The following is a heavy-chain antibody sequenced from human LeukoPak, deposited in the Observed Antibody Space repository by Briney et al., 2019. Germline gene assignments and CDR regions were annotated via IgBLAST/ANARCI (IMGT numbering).Heavy chain of an antibody. V-gene: IGHV3-30*02. CDR2: IRYDGSNK. D-gene: IGHD3-3*01. CDR3: AKVLVRGGDWFDP. Sequence: GGSLRLSCAASGFTFSSYGMHWVRQAPGKGLEWVAFIRYDGSNKYYADSVKGRFTISRDNSKNTLYMQMNSLRAEDTAVHYCAKVLVRGGDWFDPWGQGTLVTVSS. CDR1: GFTFSSYG. J-gene: IGHJ5*02.